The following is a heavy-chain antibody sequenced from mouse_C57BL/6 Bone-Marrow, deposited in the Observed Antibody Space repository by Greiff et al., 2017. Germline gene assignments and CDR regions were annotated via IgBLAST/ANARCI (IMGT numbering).Heavy chain of an antibody. V-gene: IGHV1-15*01. J-gene: IGHJ2*01. CDR2: IDPETGGT. Sequence: VQLQASGAELVRPGASVTLSCKASGYTFTDYEMHWVKQTPVHGLEWIGAIDPETGGTAYNQKFKGKAILTADKSSSTAYMELRSLTSEDSAVYYCTHITTVVATYDYWGQGTTLTVSS. D-gene: IGHD1-1*01. CDR1: GYTFTDYE. CDR3: THITTVVATYDY.